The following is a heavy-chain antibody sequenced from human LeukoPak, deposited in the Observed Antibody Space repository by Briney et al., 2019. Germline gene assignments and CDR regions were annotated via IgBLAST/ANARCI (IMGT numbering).Heavy chain of an antibody. J-gene: IGHJ4*02. CDR1: GYSFTSYW. D-gene: IGHD1-26*01. Sequence: GESLKISCQGSGYSFTSYWISWVRQMPGKGLEWMGRIDPSNSYTNYSPSFQGHVTISADKSINTAYLQWSSLKASATAMYYCARQVLGKYFDYWGQGILVTVSS. CDR2: IDPSNSYT. CDR3: ARQVLGKYFDY. V-gene: IGHV5-10-1*01.